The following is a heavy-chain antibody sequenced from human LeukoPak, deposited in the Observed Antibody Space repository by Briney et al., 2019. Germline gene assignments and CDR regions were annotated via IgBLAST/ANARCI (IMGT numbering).Heavy chain of an antibody. D-gene: IGHD2/OR15-2a*01. Sequence: PGGSLRLSCAASGFTFSSYAMHRVRQAPGKGLEWVAVISYDGSNKYYADSVKGRFTISRDNSKNTLYLQMNSLRAEDTAVYYCARGGEALVYEYYFDYWGQGTLVTVSS. CDR3: ARGGEALVYEYYFDY. V-gene: IGHV3-30-3*01. CDR1: GFTFSSYA. CDR2: ISYDGSNK. J-gene: IGHJ4*02.